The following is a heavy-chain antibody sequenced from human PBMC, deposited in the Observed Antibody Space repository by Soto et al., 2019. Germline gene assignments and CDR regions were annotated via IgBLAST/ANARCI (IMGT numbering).Heavy chain of an antibody. Sequence: QVQLVESGGGVVQPGTSLRLSCAASGFTFNNYGMHWVRQAPGTGLEWVAAISNDGSDKYYADSVKGRLTISRDNSKHTLYLQMDSQRAEDTAVYYCAKDQGIAASHGIDWGQGTMVTVSS. CDR1: GFTFNNYG. D-gene: IGHD6-13*01. V-gene: IGHV3-30*18. J-gene: IGHJ3*01. CDR2: ISNDGSDK. CDR3: AKDQGIAASHGID.